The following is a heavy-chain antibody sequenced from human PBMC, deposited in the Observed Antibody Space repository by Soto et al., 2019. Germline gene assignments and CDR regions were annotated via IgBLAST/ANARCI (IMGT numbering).Heavy chain of an antibody. CDR2: IYYSGST. D-gene: IGHD2-15*01. V-gene: IGHV4-31*03. CDR1: GGSISSGGYY. J-gene: IGHJ5*02. Sequence: PSETLSLTCTVSGGSISSGGYYWSWILQHPGKGLEWIGYIYYSGSTYYNPSLKSRVTISVDTSKNQFSLKLSSVTAADTAVYYCARDTGSRRNWFDPWGQGTLVTVSS. CDR3: ARDTGSRRNWFDP.